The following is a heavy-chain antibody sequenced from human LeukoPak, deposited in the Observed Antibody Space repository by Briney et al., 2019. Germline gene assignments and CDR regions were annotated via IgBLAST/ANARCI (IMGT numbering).Heavy chain of an antibody. CDR3: ARSSKSSGWSDRYFDY. CDR2: INHSGST. CDR1: GGSFSGYY. D-gene: IGHD6-19*01. Sequence: SETLSLTCAVYGGSFSGYYWSWIRQPPGKGLEWIGEINHSGSTNYNPSLKSRVTISVDTSKNQFSLKLSSVTAADTAVYYRARSSKSSGWSDRYFDYWGQGTLVTVSS. V-gene: IGHV4-34*01. J-gene: IGHJ4*02.